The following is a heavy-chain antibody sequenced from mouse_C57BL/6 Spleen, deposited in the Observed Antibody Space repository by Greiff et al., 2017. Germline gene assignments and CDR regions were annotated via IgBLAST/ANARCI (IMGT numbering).Heavy chain of an antibody. J-gene: IGHJ2*01. CDR3: ARDTTVVAHFDY. V-gene: IGHV1-7*01. Sequence: QVQLQQSGAELAKPGASVKLSCKASGYTFTSYWMHWVKQRPGQGLEWIGYINPSSGYTKYNQKFKDEATLTADKSSSTAYMQLSSLTYEDSAVYYCARDTTVVAHFDYWGQGTTLTVSS. CDR1: GYTFTSYW. D-gene: IGHD1-1*01. CDR2: INPSSGYT.